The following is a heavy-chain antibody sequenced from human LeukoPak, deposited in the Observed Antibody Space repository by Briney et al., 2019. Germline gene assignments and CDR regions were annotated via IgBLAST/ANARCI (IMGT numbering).Heavy chain of an antibody. D-gene: IGHD6-19*01. CDR2: IYYSGST. CDR1: GGSISSSSYY. V-gene: IGHV4-39*01. Sequence: ASETLSLTCTVSGGSISSSSYYWGWIRQPPGKGLEGNGKIYYSGSTYYNPALKSPVTISVDTSKNQFSLELSSVTAADTAVYYCARIMAGSFDYWSQGTLVTVSS. CDR3: ARIMAGSFDY. J-gene: IGHJ4*02.